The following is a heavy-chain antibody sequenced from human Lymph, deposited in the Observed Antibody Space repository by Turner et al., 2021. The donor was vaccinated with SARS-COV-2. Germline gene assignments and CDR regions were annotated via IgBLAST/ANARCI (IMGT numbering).Heavy chain of an antibody. Sequence: EVQLVDSGGGVVPPGGSLRLSCAPSGFTFDDYAMHWVRQAPGKGLEWVSLISGDGGGTDYADSVKGRFTISRDNSKNSLSLQMNSLRAEDTALYYCAKDPGYCSGGSCYSRTYFDFWGQGTLVTVSA. D-gene: IGHD2-15*01. J-gene: IGHJ4*02. CDR3: AKDPGYCSGGSCYSRTYFDF. V-gene: IGHV3-43*02. CDR1: GFTFDDYA. CDR2: ISGDGGGT.